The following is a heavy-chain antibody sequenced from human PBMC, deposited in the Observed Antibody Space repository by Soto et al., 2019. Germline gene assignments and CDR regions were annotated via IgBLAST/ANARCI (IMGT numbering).Heavy chain of an antibody. Sequence: QVQLQESGPGLVKPSQTLSLTCTVSGASISSSVYYWSWIRQHPGKGLEWIGYIHNSGTTYNNPSLESRLIISVDTSKNQFSLRLSSVTAADTSVYYCAHSLRSFYYHGLDVWGQGTTVTVSS. J-gene: IGHJ6*02. D-gene: IGHD3-16*01. CDR1: GASISSSVYY. CDR2: IHNSGTT. V-gene: IGHV4-31*03. CDR3: AHSLRSFYYHGLDV.